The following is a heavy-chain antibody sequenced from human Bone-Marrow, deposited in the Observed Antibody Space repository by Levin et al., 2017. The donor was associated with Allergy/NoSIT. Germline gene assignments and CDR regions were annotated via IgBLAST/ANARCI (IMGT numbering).Heavy chain of an antibody. CDR2: ISGSGGST. CDR3: AKDWFRGGTNYYYMDV. V-gene: IGHV3-23*01. Sequence: GGSLRLSCAASGFTFSSYAMSWVRQAPGKGLEWVSAISGSGGSTYYADSVKGRFTISRDNSKNTLYLQMNSLRAEDTAVYYCAKDWFRGGTNYYYMDVWGKGTTVTVSS. D-gene: IGHD2-15*01. CDR1: GFTFSSYA. J-gene: IGHJ6*03.